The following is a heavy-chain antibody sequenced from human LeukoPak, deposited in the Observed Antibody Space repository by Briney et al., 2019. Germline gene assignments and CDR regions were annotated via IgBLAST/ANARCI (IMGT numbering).Heavy chain of an antibody. V-gene: IGHV3-7*01. CDR3: ARHLSGITGYTYGRGIDY. CDR1: GFTFSSYW. Sequence: GGSLRLSCAASGFTFSSYWMSWVRQAPRKGLEWVANIKKDGSEKYYVDSVKGRFTISRDNAKKSLYLQMNSLGAEDTAVYYCARHLSGITGYTYGRGIDYWGQGTLLTVSS. CDR2: IKKDGSEK. D-gene: IGHD5-18*01. J-gene: IGHJ4*02.